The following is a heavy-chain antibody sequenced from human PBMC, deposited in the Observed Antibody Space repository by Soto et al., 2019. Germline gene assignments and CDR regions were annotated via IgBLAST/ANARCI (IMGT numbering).Heavy chain of an antibody. CDR2: ISAYNGDT. J-gene: IGHJ4*02. CDR1: GYTFSNYG. V-gene: IGHV1-18*01. D-gene: IGHD2-2*01. Sequence: QVQLVQSGAEVKEPGASVKVSCKASGYTFSNYGITWVRQAPGQGLEWMGWISAYNGDTNYAQRLQGRVSMTTDTSTITAHMELRSLRSDDTAVYYFATAPNQYYFDYWGQGTLVTVSS. CDR3: ATAPNQYYFDY.